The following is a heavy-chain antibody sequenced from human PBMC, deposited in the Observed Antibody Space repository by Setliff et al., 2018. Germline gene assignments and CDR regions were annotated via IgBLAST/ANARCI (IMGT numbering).Heavy chain of an antibody. D-gene: IGHD6-19*01. Sequence: SETLSLTCGVSGSSITSSNWWSWVRQAPGKGLEWVGQIFHSGSTHFNPSLKSRLTMSVDQSKNQFSLRLRSVTAADTAMYYCARDTSSDWAAWFDPWSQGILVTVSS. J-gene: IGHJ5*02. CDR3: ARDTSSDWAAWFDP. V-gene: IGHV4-4*02. CDR1: GSSITSSNW. CDR2: IFHSGST.